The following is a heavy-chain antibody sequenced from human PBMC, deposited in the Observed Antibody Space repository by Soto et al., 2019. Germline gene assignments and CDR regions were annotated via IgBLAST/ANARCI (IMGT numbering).Heavy chain of an antibody. CDR2: IKQDGSEK. Sequence: PGGSLRLSCAASGFTFSSYWMSWVRQAPGKGLEWVANIKQDGSEKYYVDSVKGRFTISRDNAKNSLYLQMNSLRAEDTAVYYCARDQFYSYYYYYGMDVWGQGXTVTVYS. CDR1: GFTFSSYW. D-gene: IGHD4-4*01. CDR3: ARDQFYSYYYYYGMDV. V-gene: IGHV3-7*03. J-gene: IGHJ6*02.